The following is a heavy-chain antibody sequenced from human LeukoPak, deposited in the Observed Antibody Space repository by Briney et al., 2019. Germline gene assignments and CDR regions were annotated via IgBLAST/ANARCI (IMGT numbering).Heavy chain of an antibody. D-gene: IGHD6-13*01. V-gene: IGHV1-18*01. CDR2: IRSYNDKT. J-gene: IGHJ4*02. Sequence: GASVKVSCRASGYTFSSYGFTWVRQAPGQGLEWMGWIRSYNDKTNYAQKLQGRVTMTTDESTSTAYMELRSLRSDDTAVYYCARDAQQLPIDYWGQGTLVIVSS. CDR3: ARDAQQLPIDY. CDR1: GYTFSSYG.